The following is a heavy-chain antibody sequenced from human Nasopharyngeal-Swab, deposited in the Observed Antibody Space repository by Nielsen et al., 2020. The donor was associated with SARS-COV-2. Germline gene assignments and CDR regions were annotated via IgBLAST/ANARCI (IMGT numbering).Heavy chain of an antibody. CDR3: ARGPGYSSSWFDLYYYDMDV. V-gene: IGHV1-8*01. J-gene: IGHJ6*02. CDR1: GYTFTSYD. D-gene: IGHD6-13*01. CDR2: MNPNSGNT. Sequence: ASVKVSCKASGYTFTSYDINWVRQATGQGLEWMGWMNPNSGNTGYAQKFQDRVTMTRNTSISTAYMELSSLRSEDTAVYYCARGPGYSSSWFDLYYYDMDVWGQGTTVTVSS.